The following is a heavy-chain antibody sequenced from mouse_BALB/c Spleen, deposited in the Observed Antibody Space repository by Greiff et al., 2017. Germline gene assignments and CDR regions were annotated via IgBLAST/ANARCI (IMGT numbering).Heavy chain of an antibody. D-gene: IGHD1-1*01. Sequence: VQLKESGPELVKPGASVKVSCKASGYSFTDYNMYWVKQSHGKSLEWIGYIDPYNGGTSYNQKFKGKATLTADKSSSTAYMELRSLTSEDSAVYYCTRKDYYGSSPYYCAMDYWGQGTSVTVSS. CDR1: GYSFTDYN. V-gene: IGHV1S135*01. J-gene: IGHJ4*01. CDR3: TRKDYYGSSPYYCAMDY. CDR2: IDPYNGGT.